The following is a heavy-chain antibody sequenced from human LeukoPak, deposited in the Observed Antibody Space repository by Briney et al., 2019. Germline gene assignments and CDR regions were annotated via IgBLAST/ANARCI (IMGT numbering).Heavy chain of an antibody. CDR2: ISSSSDYI. D-gene: IGHD3-22*01. J-gene: IGHJ4*02. CDR1: GLTFSSYT. CDR3: AKADSYYDSSGPFDY. V-gene: IGHV3-21*04. Sequence: GGSLRLSCAASGLTFSSYTMDWVRQAPGKGLEWVSSISSSSDYIFYADSVKGRFTISRDNSKNTLYLQMNSLRAEDTAVYYCAKADSYYDSSGPFDYWGQGTLVTVSS.